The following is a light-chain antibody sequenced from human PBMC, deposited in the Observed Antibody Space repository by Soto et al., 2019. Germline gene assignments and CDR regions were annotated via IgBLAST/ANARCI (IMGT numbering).Light chain of an antibody. CDR3: AVWDDILRGPL. CDR2: RND. V-gene: IGLV1-47*01. CDR1: SSNTGTNY. Sequence: QTVVTQPPSTSGTPGQGVTISCSGSSSNTGTNYVYWYQHLPGTAPKLLIYRNDQRPSGVPDRFSGSKSGTSASLAISGLRSEDEADYYCAVWDDILRGPLFGGGTKVTVL. J-gene: IGLJ3*02.